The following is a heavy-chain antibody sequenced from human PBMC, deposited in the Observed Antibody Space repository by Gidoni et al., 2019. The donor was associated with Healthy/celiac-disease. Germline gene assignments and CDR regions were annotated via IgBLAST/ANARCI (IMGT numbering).Heavy chain of an antibody. CDR2: IYYSGST. CDR1: GGPISSSSYY. D-gene: IGHD2-2*02. Sequence: QLQLQESGPGLVKPSETLSLTCTVSGGPISSSSYYWGWIRQPPGKGLEWIGSIYYSGSTYYNPSLKSRVTISVDTSKNQFSLKLSSVTAADTAVYYCARLSDCSSTSCYTFGYGMDVWGQGTTVTVSS. V-gene: IGHV4-39*01. CDR3: ARLSDCSSTSCYTFGYGMDV. J-gene: IGHJ6*02.